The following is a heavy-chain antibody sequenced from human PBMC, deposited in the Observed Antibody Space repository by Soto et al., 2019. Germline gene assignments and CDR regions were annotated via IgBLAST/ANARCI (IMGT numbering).Heavy chain of an antibody. CDR2: ISSIGSTI. J-gene: IGHJ4*02. V-gene: IGHV3-11*01. CDR3: GVVRGVTHRIDY. Sequence: TGGSLRLSCAASGFTFSDYYMSWIRQAPGKGLEWVSYISSIGSTIYYADSVKGRFTISRDNAKNSLYLQMNSLRAEDTAVYYCGVVRGVTHRIDYWGQGTLVTVSS. CDR1: GFTFSDYY. D-gene: IGHD3-10*01.